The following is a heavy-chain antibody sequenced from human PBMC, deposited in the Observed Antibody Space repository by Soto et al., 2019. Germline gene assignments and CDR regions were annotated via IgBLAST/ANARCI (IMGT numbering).Heavy chain of an antibody. CDR2: MYYSGST. J-gene: IGHJ6*03. CDR3: ARGPYYDLIWNYYYMDV. D-gene: IGHD3-16*01. Sequence: QVQLQESGPGLVKPSETLSLSCSVSGGSISGHYWSWVRQTPGKVLEWIGYMYYSGSTNYNPSLKSRVTISVDTSKNHFSLRLTFVTAADTAVYYCARGPYYDLIWNYYYMDVWGKGTTVTVSS. CDR1: GGSISGHY. V-gene: IGHV4-59*08.